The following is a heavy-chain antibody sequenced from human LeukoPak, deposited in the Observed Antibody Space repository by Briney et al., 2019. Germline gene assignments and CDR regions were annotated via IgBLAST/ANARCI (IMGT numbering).Heavy chain of an antibody. V-gene: IGHV4-39*07. Sequence: PSETLSLTCTVSGDSISSSSYYWGWIRQPPGKGLEWIGSIYYSGSTYYNPSLKSRFTISVDTSKNQFSLKLSSVTAADTAVYYRARVPTALKRIDYWGQGTLVTVSS. CDR1: GDSISSSSYY. J-gene: IGHJ4*02. CDR2: IYYSGST. CDR3: ARVPTALKRIDY.